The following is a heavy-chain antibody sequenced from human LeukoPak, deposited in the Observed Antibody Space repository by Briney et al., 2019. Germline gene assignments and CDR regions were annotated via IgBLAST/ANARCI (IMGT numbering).Heavy chain of an antibody. CDR2: IYYSGST. V-gene: IGHV4-59*01. J-gene: IGHJ3*02. CDR3: ATDMTTVSNDAFDI. Sequence: SETLSLTCTVSGGSISSYYWSWIRQPPGKGLEWIGYIYYSGSTNYNPSLKSRVTISVDTSKNQFSLKLSSVTAADTAVYYCATDMTTVSNDAFDIWGQGTMVTVSS. CDR1: GGSISSYY. D-gene: IGHD4-17*01.